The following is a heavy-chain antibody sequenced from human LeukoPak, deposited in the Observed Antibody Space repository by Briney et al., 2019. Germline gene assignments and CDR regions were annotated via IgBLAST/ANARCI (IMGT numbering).Heavy chain of an antibody. J-gene: IGHJ4*02. V-gene: IGHV4-39*02. CDR1: GGSISSTTHS. CDR3: VTPGTTGSSDS. D-gene: IGHD4-17*01. CDR2: ISYSGST. Sequence: SETLSLTCTVSGGSISSTTHSWGWIRQPPGKGLEWLGNISYSGSTDYNPSLKSRVTISVDMSKNHFSLKLTSLTAADTGLYYCVTPGTTGSSDSWGQGTLVIVSS.